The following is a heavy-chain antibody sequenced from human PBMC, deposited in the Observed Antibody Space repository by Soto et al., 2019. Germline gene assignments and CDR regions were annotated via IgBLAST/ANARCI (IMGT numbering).Heavy chain of an antibody. D-gene: IGHD6-13*01. CDR1: GFTFSSYS. J-gene: IGHJ6*03. CDR2: ISSSSSYI. V-gene: IGHV3-21*01. Sequence: GGSLRLSCAASGFTFSSYSMNWVRQAPGKGLEWVSSISSSSSYIYYADSVKGRFTISRDNAKNSLYLQMNSLRAEDTAVYYCASLIAAAEDYYYYMDVWGKGTTVTVSS. CDR3: ASLIAAAEDYYYYMDV.